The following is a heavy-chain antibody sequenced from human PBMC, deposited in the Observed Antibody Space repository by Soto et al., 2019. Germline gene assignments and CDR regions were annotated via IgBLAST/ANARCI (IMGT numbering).Heavy chain of an antibody. Sequence: SETLSLTCAVSGGSIGSGGYSWSWIRQPPGKGLEWIGYIYHSGSTYYNPSLKSRVTISVDRSKNQFSLKLSSVTAADTAVYYCAREGGYCSGGSCYRAFDYWGQGTLVTVSS. J-gene: IGHJ4*02. CDR3: AREGGYCSGGSCYRAFDY. CDR2: IYHSGST. CDR1: GGSIGSGGYS. D-gene: IGHD2-15*01. V-gene: IGHV4-30-2*01.